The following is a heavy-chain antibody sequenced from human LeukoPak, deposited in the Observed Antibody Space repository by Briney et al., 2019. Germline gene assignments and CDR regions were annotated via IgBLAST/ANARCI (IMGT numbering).Heavy chain of an antibody. J-gene: IGHJ4*02. CDR1: GFTFDDYA. Sequence: GGSLRLSCAASGFTFDDYAMHWVRQAPGKGLEWVSGISWNSGSIGYADSVKGRFTISRDNAKNSLYLQMNSLRAEDTALYYCAKESAAGPFNYWGKETLVTVSS. CDR2: ISWNSGSI. D-gene: IGHD6-25*01. CDR3: AKESAAGPFNY. V-gene: IGHV3-9*01.